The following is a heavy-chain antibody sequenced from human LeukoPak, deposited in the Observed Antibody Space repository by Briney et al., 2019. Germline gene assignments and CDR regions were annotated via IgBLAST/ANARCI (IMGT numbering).Heavy chain of an antibody. V-gene: IGHV4-34*01. CDR2: INHSGST. CDR1: GGSFSGYY. Sequence: PSVTLSLTCAVYGGSFSGYYWSWIRQPPGKGLEWIGEINHSGSTNYNPSLKSRVTISVDTSKNQFSLKLSSVTAADTAVYYCARGLFGVRDYWGQGTLVTVSS. D-gene: IGHD3-3*01. CDR3: ARGLFGVRDY. J-gene: IGHJ4*02.